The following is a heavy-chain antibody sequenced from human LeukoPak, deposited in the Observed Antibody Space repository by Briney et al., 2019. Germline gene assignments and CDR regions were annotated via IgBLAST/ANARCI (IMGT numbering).Heavy chain of an antibody. D-gene: IGHD6-19*01. Sequence: GESLKISCKGSGYSFTSYWIGWVRQIPGKGLEWMGIIYPGDSDTRYSPSFQGQVTISAAKSISTAYLQWNSLKASDTAMYYCARSTSGWYNGFDYWGQGTLVTVSS. V-gene: IGHV5-51*01. CDR3: ARSTSGWYNGFDY. CDR1: GYSFTSYW. J-gene: IGHJ4*02. CDR2: IYPGDSDT.